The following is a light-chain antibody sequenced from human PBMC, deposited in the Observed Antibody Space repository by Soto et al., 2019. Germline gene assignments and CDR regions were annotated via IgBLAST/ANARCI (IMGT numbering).Light chain of an antibody. Sequence: DIQMTQSPPSLSASVGDKVSITCQASQDISNHLNWYQQKAGKAPKLLIYDASNLETGVPSRFSGGGSGTDFTFTINRLQPEDIATYYCQQYDDLPYTFGQGTKLEI. CDR1: QDISNH. V-gene: IGKV1-33*01. CDR2: DAS. CDR3: QQYDDLPYT. J-gene: IGKJ2*01.